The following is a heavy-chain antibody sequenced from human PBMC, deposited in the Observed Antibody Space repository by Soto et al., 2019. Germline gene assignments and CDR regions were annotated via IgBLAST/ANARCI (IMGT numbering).Heavy chain of an antibody. J-gene: IGHJ6*02. CDR2: ISAYNGNT. Sequence: QVQLVQSGAEVKKPGASVNVSCKASGYTFTSYGISWVRQAPGQGLEWMGWISAYNGNTNYAQKLQGRVTMTTDTSTSTAYLEVRSLRSDDTALYYCARDLGPPRVTGQQVVYGMDVWGRGTTVTVSS. V-gene: IGHV1-18*01. CDR3: ARDLGPPRVTGQQVVYGMDV. D-gene: IGHD6-13*01. CDR1: GYTFTSYG.